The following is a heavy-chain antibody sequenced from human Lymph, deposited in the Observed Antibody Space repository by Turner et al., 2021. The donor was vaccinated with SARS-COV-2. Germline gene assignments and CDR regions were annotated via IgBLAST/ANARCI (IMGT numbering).Heavy chain of an antibody. CDR1: GYIFTGYY. J-gene: IGHJ6*02. CDR2: INPNSGGK. CDR3: ARDTRGDYSYYYDGMDV. V-gene: IGHV1-2*02. D-gene: IGHD4-17*01. Sequence: QVQLVQSGAEVKRPGASVKFSCKASGYIFTGYYMHWVRQAPGQGLEWMGWINPNSGGKNYAQKFQGRVTMTRDTSISTAYMEVSRLRSDDKAVYYCARDTRGDYSYYYDGMDVWGQGTTVTVSS.